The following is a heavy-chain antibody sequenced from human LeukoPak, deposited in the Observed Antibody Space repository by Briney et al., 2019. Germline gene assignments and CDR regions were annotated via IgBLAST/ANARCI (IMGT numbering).Heavy chain of an antibody. D-gene: IGHD6-19*01. CDR3: SKDKGSSGSHYFGMDV. CDR2: ISWNSGDI. J-gene: IGHJ6*02. Sequence: GGSLRLSCAASGFTIENYAMHWVRQRPGEGLEWVSGISWNSGDIGYADSVKGRFTISRDNAKNSLYLQMNSLRAEDTAFYYCSKDKGSSGSHYFGMDVWGQGTTVTVSS. V-gene: IGHV3-9*01. CDR1: GFTIENYA.